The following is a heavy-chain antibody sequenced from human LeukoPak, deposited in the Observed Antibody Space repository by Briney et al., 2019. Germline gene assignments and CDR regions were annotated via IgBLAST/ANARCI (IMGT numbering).Heavy chain of an antibody. J-gene: IGHJ2*01. D-gene: IGHD4-17*01. V-gene: IGHV3-48*04. CDR1: GLTFSSYS. Sequence: PGGSLRLSCAASGLTFSSYSMNWVRQAPGKGLEWVSYIRSGGTTTSYADSLQGRFTISRDNAKNSLYLQMNSLRAEDTAVYYCARGRTTVTTWFLDLWGRGTLVTVSS. CDR2: IRSGGTTT. CDR3: ARGRTTVTTWFLDL.